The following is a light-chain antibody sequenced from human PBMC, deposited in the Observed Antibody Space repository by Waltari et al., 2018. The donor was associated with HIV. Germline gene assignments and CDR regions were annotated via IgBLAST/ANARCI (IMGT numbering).Light chain of an antibody. CDR3: NSYRSSDTVV. CDR2: AFH. V-gene: IGLV2-14*01. J-gene: IGLJ2*01. CDR1: NSDVGFYNV. Sequence: QSALTQPASVSGSPGQSITISCTGSNSDVGFYNVVSWYQQFPGNAPQLISYAFHSRPAVVSYRFSGSKSGNTASLTISDLQAEDEAEYFCNSYRSSDTVVFGGGTKLTVL.